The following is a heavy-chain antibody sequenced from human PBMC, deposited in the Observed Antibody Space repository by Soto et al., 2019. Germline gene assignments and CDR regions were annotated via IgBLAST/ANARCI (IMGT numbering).Heavy chain of an antibody. CDR3: ARSLAADWDY. V-gene: IGHV3-21*01. D-gene: IGHD6-25*01. CDR2: ISSSSSYI. Sequence: GGSLRLSCAASGFTFSSYSMNWVRQAPGKGLEWVSSISSSSSYIYYADSVKGRLTISRDNAKNSLYLQMNSLRAEDTAVYYCARSLAADWDYWGQGTLVTVSS. J-gene: IGHJ4*02. CDR1: GFTFSSYS.